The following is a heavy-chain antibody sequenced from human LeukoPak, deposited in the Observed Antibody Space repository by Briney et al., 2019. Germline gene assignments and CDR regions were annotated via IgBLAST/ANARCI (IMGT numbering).Heavy chain of an antibody. CDR1: GFTFDDYA. J-gene: IGHJ4*02. D-gene: IGHD3-10*01. CDR2: ISWNSGSI. Sequence: PGGSLRLSCAASGFTFDDYAMHWVRQAPGKGLEWVSGISWNSGSIGYADSVKGRFTISRDNAKNSLYLQMNSLRAEDTALYYCAKDRAGTGFDYWGQGTLVTVSS. CDR3: AKDRAGTGFDY. V-gene: IGHV3-9*01.